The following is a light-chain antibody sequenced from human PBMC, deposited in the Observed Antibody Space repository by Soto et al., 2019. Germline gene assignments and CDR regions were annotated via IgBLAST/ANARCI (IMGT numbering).Light chain of an antibody. Sequence: DIVLTHSQGTLSLSPWERASLYFSASQSVSSSYLAWYQQRPGQAPRLLIYGASNRATGIPDRFSGSGSGTEFTLTISSLQPDDFATYYCQHYNSYSETFGQGTKV. CDR2: GAS. CDR3: QHYNSYSET. CDR1: QSVSSSY. J-gene: IGKJ1*01. V-gene: IGKV3-20*01.